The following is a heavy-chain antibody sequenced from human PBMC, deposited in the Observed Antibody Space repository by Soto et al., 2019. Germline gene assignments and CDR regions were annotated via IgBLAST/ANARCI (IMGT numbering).Heavy chain of an antibody. CDR3: ARDTILFKCARVVPDDVRFIFDY. J-gene: IGHJ4*02. D-gene: IGHD3-3*01. CDR2: IDPSDSYT. CDR1: GYSFTSYW. V-gene: IGHV5-10-1*01. Sequence: PGESLKISCKGSGYSFTSYWVSWVRQMPGKGLEWMGRIDPSDSYTNHSPSFQGHVTISADKSISTAYLQWSSLKASDTAMYYCARDTILFKCARVVPDDVRFIFDYWGQGTPVTVSS.